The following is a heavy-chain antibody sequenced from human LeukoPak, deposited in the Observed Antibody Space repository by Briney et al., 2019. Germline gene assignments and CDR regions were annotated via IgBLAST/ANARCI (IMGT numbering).Heavy chain of an antibody. J-gene: IGHJ4*02. Sequence: PGGSLRLSCAASGFTFSSYSMNWVRQAPGKGLEWVSYISSSSSTIYYADSVKGRFTISRDNAKNSLYLQMNRLRAEDTAVYYCARAGRWFEFDYWGQGTLVTVSS. CDR3: ARAGRWFEFDY. D-gene: IGHD3-10*01. V-gene: IGHV3-48*01. CDR1: GFTFSSYS. CDR2: ISSSSSTI.